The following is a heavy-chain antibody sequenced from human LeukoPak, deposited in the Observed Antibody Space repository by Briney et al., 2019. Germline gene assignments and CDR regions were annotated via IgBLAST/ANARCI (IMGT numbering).Heavy chain of an antibody. Sequence: PGRSLRLSCAASGFTFDDYAMHWVRQAPGKGLEWVSGISWNSGSIGYADSVKGRFTISRDNAKNSLYLQMNSLRAEDTAVYFCAKVHMPNWGTGYFDYWGQGTLVTVSS. CDR1: GFTFDDYA. V-gene: IGHV3-9*01. D-gene: IGHD7-27*01. CDR2: ISWNSGSI. CDR3: AKVHMPNWGTGYFDY. J-gene: IGHJ4*02.